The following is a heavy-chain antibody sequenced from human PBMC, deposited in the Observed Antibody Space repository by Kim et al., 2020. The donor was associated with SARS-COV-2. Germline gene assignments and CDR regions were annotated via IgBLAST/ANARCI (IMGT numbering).Heavy chain of an antibody. CDR1: GFTFSNSC. CDR3: TTVMY. J-gene: IGHJ4*02. CDR2: INSKTDGGTT. V-gene: IGHV3-15*01. Sequence: GGSLRLSCAASGFTFSNSCMHWVRQAPGKGLEWVGRINSKTDGGTTDNSAPVKGRFTISRDDSKNMLHLQMKSLKTEDIAVYYCTTVMYWGQGTLVTVSS.